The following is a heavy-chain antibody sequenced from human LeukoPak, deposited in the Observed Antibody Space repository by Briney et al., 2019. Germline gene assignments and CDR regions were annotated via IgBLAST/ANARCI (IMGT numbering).Heavy chain of an antibody. CDR1: GYTFTGYN. CDR2: INPNSGGT. D-gene: IGHD3-10*01. V-gene: IGHV1-2*02. Sequence: ASVKVSCKASGYTFTGYNMHWVRQAPGPGLERMWWINPNSGGTNYAQKFQSRVTMTRDTSISTAYMELSRLRSDDTAVYYCARDQSYGSGSRRMDVWGKGTTVTVSS. CDR3: ARDQSYGSGSRRMDV. J-gene: IGHJ6*04.